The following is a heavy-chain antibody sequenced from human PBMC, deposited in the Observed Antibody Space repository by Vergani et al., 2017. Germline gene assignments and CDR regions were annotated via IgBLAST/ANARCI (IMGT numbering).Heavy chain of an antibody. J-gene: IGHJ5*01. CDR2: ISGNGGSR. D-gene: IGHD3-9*01. Sequence: EVQLLESGGGLVQPGGSLRLSCAASGFTFSGYAMGWVRQAPGKGLEWVSIISGNGGSRYYADSMKGRFTISRDNAQNTLYLQMNSLRVEDTGVYYCASARCIETCYMSNWLDSFGQGTLVTVSS. V-gene: IGHV3-23*01. CDR3: ASARCIETCYMSNWLDS. CDR1: GFTFSGYA.